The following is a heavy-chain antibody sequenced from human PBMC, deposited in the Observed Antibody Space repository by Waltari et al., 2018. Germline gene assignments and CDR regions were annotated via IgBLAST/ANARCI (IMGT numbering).Heavy chain of an antibody. CDR2: INHSGST. CDR1: GGSFSGYY. D-gene: IGHD2-2*03. Sequence: QVQLQQWGAGLLKPSETLSLTCAVYGGSFSGYYWSWIRQPPGQGLEWIGEINHSGSTNYNPSLKSRVTISVDTSKNQFSLKLSSVTAADTAVYYCASGLDIVVVPAVERAFDIWGQGTMVTVSS. J-gene: IGHJ3*02. V-gene: IGHV4-34*01. CDR3: ASGLDIVVVPAVERAFDI.